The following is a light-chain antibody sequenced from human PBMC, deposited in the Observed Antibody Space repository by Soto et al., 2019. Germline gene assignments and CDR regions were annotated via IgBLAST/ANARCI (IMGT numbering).Light chain of an antibody. V-gene: IGLV2-14*01. Sequence: QSVLTQPASVSGSPGRSITISCTGSSSDVGDYRYVSWYQQHPGQAPKLIIFEVSNRPSGASSRFSASKSGNTASLTISRLQAEDAAHYYCSSYTSINTLVFGTGTKVTVL. J-gene: IGLJ1*01. CDR1: SSDVGDYRY. CDR2: EVS. CDR3: SSYTSINTLV.